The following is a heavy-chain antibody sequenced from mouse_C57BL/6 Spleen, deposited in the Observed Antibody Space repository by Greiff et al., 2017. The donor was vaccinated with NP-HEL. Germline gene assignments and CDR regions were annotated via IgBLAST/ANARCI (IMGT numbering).Heavy chain of an antibody. CDR3: ARSLNYYGSSYSAMDY. V-gene: IGHV1-76*01. CDR2: IYPGSGNT. Sequence: VQGVESGAELVRPGASVKLSCKASGYTFTDYYINWVKQRPGQGLEWIARIYPGSGNTYYNEKFKGKATLTAEKSSSTAYMQLSSLTSEDSAVYFCARSLNYYGSSYSAMDYWGQGTSVTVSS. D-gene: IGHD1-1*01. CDR1: GYTFTDYY. J-gene: IGHJ4*01.